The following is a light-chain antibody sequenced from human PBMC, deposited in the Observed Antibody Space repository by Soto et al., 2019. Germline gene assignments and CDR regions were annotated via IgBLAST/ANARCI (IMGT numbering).Light chain of an antibody. CDR2: GAS. Sequence: EIVLTQSPGTLSLSPGERATLSCRASQSVSSIYLVCYQQKPGQAPRLLIYGASSRATGIPDRFSGSGSGTDFTLTISRLEPEDFEVYYCQQYGSARRTFGQGTKVEI. CDR3: QQYGSARRT. CDR1: QSVSSIY. J-gene: IGKJ1*01. V-gene: IGKV3-20*01.